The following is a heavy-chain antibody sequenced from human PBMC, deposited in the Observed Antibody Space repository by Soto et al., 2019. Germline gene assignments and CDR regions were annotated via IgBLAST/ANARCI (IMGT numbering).Heavy chain of an antibody. J-gene: IGHJ5*02. CDR1: GYTLTELS. V-gene: IGHV1-24*01. Sequence: ASVKVSCKVSGYTLTELSMHWVRQAPGKGLEWMGGFDPEDGETIYAQKFQGRVTMTEDTSTDTAYMELSGLRSEDTAVYYCATRRITMVRGSLQFDPWGQGTLVTVSS. CDR3: ATRRITMVRGSLQFDP. CDR2: FDPEDGET. D-gene: IGHD3-10*01.